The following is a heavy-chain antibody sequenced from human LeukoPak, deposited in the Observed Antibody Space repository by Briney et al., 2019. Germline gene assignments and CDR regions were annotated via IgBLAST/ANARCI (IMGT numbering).Heavy chain of an antibody. CDR2: IKQDGSEK. D-gene: IGHD2-8*02. CDR1: RFTFSSYW. J-gene: IGHJ4*02. CDR3: ARGGGPWYYFDY. V-gene: IGHV3-7*01. Sequence: GGSLRLSCAASRFTFSSYWMSWVRQAPGKGLEWVANIKQDGSEKYYVDSVKGRFTISRDNAKNSLYLQMNSLRAEDTAVYYCARGGGPWYYFDYWGQGTLVTVSS.